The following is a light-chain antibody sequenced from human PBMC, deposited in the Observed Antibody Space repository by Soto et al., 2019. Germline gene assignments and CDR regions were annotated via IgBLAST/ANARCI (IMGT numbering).Light chain of an antibody. J-gene: IGKJ5*01. CDR2: DAS. Sequence: DIQMTQSPSSLSASVGDRVTITCRASLGISNYLAWYQQKPGKAPNLLIYDASNLEIGVPSRFSGSGSGTHFTFTISSLQTEDIGTYYCQQYDILPITFGRGTRLEIK. V-gene: IGKV1-33*01. CDR1: LGISNY. CDR3: QQYDILPIT.